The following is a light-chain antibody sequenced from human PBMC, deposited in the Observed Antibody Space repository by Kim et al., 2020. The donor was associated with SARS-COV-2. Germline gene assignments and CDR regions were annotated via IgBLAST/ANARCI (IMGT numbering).Light chain of an antibody. CDR3: NSRDSSGNHPDV. Sequence: SSELTQDPAVSVALGQTVRITCQGDSLRRYYASWYQQKPGQAPVLVIHGKNNRPSGIPDRFSGSSSGNTASLTITGAQAEDEADYYCNSRDSSGNHPDVF. CDR2: GKN. V-gene: IGLV3-19*01. CDR1: SLRRYY. J-gene: IGLJ1*01.